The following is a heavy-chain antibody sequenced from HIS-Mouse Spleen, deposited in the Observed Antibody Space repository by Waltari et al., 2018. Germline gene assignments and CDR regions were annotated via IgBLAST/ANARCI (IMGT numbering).Heavy chain of an antibody. CDR3: AREIPYSSSWYDWYFDL. CDR2: IYYSGGP. D-gene: IGHD6-13*01. CDR1: GGSISSSSYY. V-gene: IGHV4-39*07. Sequence: QLQLQESGPGLVKPSETLSLTCTVSGGSISSSSYYWGWIRQPPGKGLEWIGSIYYSGGPSYNPPVKSRVTISVETSKNQFSLKLSSVTAADTAVYYCAREIPYSSSWYDWYFDLWGRGTLVTVSS. J-gene: IGHJ2*01.